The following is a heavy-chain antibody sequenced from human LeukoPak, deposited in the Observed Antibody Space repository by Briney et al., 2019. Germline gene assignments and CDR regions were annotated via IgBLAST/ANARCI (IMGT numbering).Heavy chain of an antibody. CDR3: ARERKIGGIQVWLAVNYFDY. V-gene: IGHV3-23*01. CDR1: GFTFSSHA. J-gene: IGHJ4*02. CDR2: ISGSGRSA. D-gene: IGHD5-18*01. Sequence: QAGGSLRLSCAASGFTFSSHAMSWVRQAPGKGLEWVSVISGSGRSAYYADSVKGRFTISRDNSKNTLYLQMTSLRAEDTAVYYCARERKIGGIQVWLAVNYFDYWGQGTLVTVSS.